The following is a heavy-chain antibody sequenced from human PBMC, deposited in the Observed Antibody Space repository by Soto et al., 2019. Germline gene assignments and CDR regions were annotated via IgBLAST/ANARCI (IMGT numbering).Heavy chain of an antibody. V-gene: IGHV3-30*18. CDR1: GFTFSSYG. Sequence: GGSLRLSCAASGFTFSSYGMHWVRQAPGKGLEWVAVISYYGSNKYYADSVKGRFTISRDNSKNTLYLQMNSLRAEDTAVYYCAKVAIVVVTNDAFDIWGQGTMVTVSS. D-gene: IGHD3-22*01. CDR3: AKVAIVVVTNDAFDI. J-gene: IGHJ3*02. CDR2: ISYYGSNK.